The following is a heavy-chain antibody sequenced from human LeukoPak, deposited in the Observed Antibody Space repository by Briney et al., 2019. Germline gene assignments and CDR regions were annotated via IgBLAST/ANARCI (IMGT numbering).Heavy chain of an antibody. J-gene: IGHJ4*02. D-gene: IGHD1-26*01. V-gene: IGHV1-46*01. CDR3: ARDGVGATFDY. CDR2: INPSGGST. CDR1: GYTFTSYY. Sequence: TSVKVSCKASGYTFTSYYMHWVRQAPGQGLEWMGIINPSGGSTSYAQKFQGRVTMTRDTSTSTVYMELSSLRSEDTAVYYCARDGVGATFDYWGQGTLVTVSS.